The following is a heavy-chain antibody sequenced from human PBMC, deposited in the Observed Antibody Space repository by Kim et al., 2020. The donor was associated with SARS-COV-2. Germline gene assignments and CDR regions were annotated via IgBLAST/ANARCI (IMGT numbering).Heavy chain of an antibody. CDR3: ARGLAEDIVATTL. V-gene: IGHV4-59*01. CDR1: GGSISSYY. Sequence: SETLSLTCTVSGGSISSYYWSWIRQPPGKGLEWIGYIYYSGSTNYNPSLKSRVTISVDTSKNQFSLKLSPVTAADTAVYYCARGLAEDIVATTLWGQGTLVTVSS. CDR2: IYYSGST. D-gene: IGHD5-12*01. J-gene: IGHJ4*02.